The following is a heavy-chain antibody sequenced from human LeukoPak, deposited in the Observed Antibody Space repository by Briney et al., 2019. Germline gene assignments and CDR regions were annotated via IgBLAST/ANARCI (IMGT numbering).Heavy chain of an antibody. V-gene: IGHV4-59*12. J-gene: IGHJ4*02. Sequence: SETLSLTCSVSGASISRYYWSWIRQSPGMGLEWIAYIHSSGATNYNPSLRSRVTLSVDTSQSHFSLKLNSVTAADTAVYFCAGGGYYGRSSCFAPLFDYWGQGKLVTVSS. CDR2: IHSSGAT. CDR3: AGGGYYGRSSCFAPLFDY. D-gene: IGHD2-2*01. CDR1: GASISRYY.